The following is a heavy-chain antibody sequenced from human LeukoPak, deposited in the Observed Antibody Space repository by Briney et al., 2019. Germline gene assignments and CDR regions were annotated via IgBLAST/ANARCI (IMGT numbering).Heavy chain of an antibody. V-gene: IGHV3-23*01. D-gene: IGHD3-10*01. J-gene: IGHJ4*02. CDR2: LSGRGGSI. CDR3: AKDMAEVPGPSDY. Sequence: GGSLRLSCAASGFAFRSYAMTWVRQAPGKGLEWVSSLSGRGGSIYYADSVKGRFTISRDNSKNTLYLQMNSLRAEDTAVYYCAKDMAEVPGPSDYWGQGTLVTVSS. CDR1: GFAFRSYA.